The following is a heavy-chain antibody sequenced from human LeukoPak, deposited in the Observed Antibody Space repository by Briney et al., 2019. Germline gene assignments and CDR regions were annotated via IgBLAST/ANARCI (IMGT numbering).Heavy chain of an antibody. CDR1: GFTFSSYG. CDR2: ISYDGCNK. Sequence: GGSLRLSCAASGFTFSSYGMHWVRQAPGKGLEWVAVISYDGCNKYYADSVKGRFTISRDNSKNTLYLQMNSLRAEDTAVYYCAKGEVVPAAMGEYFQHWGQGTLVTVSS. D-gene: IGHD2-2*01. J-gene: IGHJ1*01. V-gene: IGHV3-30*18. CDR3: AKGEVVPAAMGEYFQH.